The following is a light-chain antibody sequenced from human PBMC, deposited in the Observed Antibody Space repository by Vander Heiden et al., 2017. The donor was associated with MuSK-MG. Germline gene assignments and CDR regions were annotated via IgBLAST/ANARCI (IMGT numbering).Light chain of an antibody. CDR1: SSNIGAGYD. CDR3: LSYDTRLSGYVV. J-gene: IGLJ2*01. V-gene: IGLV1-40*01. Sequence: QSVLTQPPSVSGAPGQRVTISCTGSSSNIGAGYDVHWYQQLPGTAPKLLIYGNTNRPSGVPDRFSCSKSGTSAALAITGLQAEDEADYYCLSYDTRLSGYVVFGGGTKLTVL. CDR2: GNT.